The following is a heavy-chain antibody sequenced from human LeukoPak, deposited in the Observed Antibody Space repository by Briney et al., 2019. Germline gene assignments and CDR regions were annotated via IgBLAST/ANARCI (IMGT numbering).Heavy chain of an antibody. V-gene: IGHV4-34*01. CDR1: GGSFSGYY. Sequence: SETLSLTCAVYGGSFSGYYWSWIRQPPGKGLEWIGEINHSGSTNYNPSLKSRVTISVDTSKNQFSLKLSSVTAADTAVYYCARGLNYRPRYNYWGQGTLVTVTS. CDR3: ARGLNYRPRYNY. CDR2: INHSGST. D-gene: IGHD3-9*01. J-gene: IGHJ4*02.